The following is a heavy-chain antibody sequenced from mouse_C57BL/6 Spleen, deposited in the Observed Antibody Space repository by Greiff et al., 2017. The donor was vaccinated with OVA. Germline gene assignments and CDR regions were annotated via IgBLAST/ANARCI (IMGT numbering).Heavy chain of an antibody. D-gene: IGHD1-1*01. CDR1: GFTFSSYA. CDR2: ISDGGSYT. V-gene: IGHV5-4*01. CDR3: ARDVYGSSYFDV. J-gene: IGHJ1*03. Sequence: EVKVEESGGGLVKPGGSLKLSCAASGFTFSSYAMSWVRQTPEKRLEWVATISDGGSYTYYPDNVKGRFTISRDNAKNNLYLQMSHLKSEDTAMYYCARDVYGSSYFDVWGTGTTVTVSS.